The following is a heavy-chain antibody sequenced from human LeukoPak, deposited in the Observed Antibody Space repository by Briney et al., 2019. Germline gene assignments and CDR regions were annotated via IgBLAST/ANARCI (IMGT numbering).Heavy chain of an antibody. D-gene: IGHD3-22*01. CDR2: ISSSGSTI. CDR1: GFTFSDYY. CDR3: ARVRVQDYYDSHCYFDY. Sequence: GGSLRLSCAASGFTFSDYYMSWIRQAPGKGLEWVSYISSSGSTIYYADSVKGRFTISRDNAKNSLYLQMNSLRAEDTAVYYCARVRVQDYYDSHCYFDYWGQGTQVTVSS. J-gene: IGHJ4*02. V-gene: IGHV3-11*01.